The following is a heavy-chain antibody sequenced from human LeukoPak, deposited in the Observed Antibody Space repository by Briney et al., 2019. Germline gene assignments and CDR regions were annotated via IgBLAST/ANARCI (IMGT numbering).Heavy chain of an antibody. J-gene: IGHJ3*02. CDR3: ARSTHRDADAFDI. D-gene: IGHD2-2*01. V-gene: IGHV1-18*01. Sequence: ASVKVSCKASGYIFTSYGINWMRQAPGQGLEWMGWISAYNGNTNYAQKFQGRVTTTTDTSTSTAYMEVRSLRSDDTAVYYCARSTHRDADAFDIWGQGTMVTVSS. CDR1: GYIFTSYG. CDR2: ISAYNGNT.